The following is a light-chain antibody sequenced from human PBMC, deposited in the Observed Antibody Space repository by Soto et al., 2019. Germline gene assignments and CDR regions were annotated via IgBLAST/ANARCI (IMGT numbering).Light chain of an antibody. V-gene: IGLV2-23*01. CDR2: EGS. CDR1: SSDVGSYNL. CDR3: CSYAGSST. Sequence: QSALTQPASVSGSPGQSITISCTGTSSDVGSYNLVSWYQQHPGKAPKLMIYEGSKRPSGVSNRFSGSKSGNTASLTISGLQAEDEADYYGCSYAGSSTLGTGTKVTVL. J-gene: IGLJ1*01.